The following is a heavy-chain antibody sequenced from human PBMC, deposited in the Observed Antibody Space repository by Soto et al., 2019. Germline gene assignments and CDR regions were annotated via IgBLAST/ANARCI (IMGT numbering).Heavy chain of an antibody. CDR3: ARGRTSSPTPGDY. D-gene: IGHD2-2*01. CDR2: IYYSGST. CDR1: GGSISSGGYY. J-gene: IGHJ4*02. V-gene: IGHV4-31*03. Sequence: PSETLSLTCTVSGGSISSGGYYWSWIRQHPGKGLEWIGYIYYSGSTYYNPSLKSRVTISVDTSKNQFSLKLSPVTAADTAVYYCARGRTSSPTPGDYWGQGTLVTVS.